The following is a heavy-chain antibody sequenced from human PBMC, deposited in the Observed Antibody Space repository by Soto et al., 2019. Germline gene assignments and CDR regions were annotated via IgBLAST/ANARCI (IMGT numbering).Heavy chain of an antibody. V-gene: IGHV3-23*01. Sequence: PGGSLRLSCAASGFTFSSYAMSWVRQAPGKGLEWVSTVSGNGGTTYYADSVKGRFTISRDNSKNTLNLQMNSLRAEDTAVYYCARLGDDSSGYVDYWGQGTLVTVSS. J-gene: IGHJ4*02. CDR3: ARLGDDSSGYVDY. D-gene: IGHD3-22*01. CDR1: GFTFSSYA. CDR2: VSGNGGTT.